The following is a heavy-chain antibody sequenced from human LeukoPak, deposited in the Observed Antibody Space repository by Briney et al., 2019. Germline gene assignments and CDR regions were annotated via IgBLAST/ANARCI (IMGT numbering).Heavy chain of an antibody. D-gene: IGHD4/OR15-4a*01. V-gene: IGHV1-18*01. CDR1: GYPFINYG. Sequence: ASVTVTLKSSGYPFINYGFHWVRQAPAQGLAWMGWISAYNGNTNYAQNLQDRVTMTTDTSTSTAYMELRSLRPDDTAVYYCARGGGFLRVLTSFEPWGQGSLVTVSS. CDR3: ARGGGFLRVLTSFEP. CDR2: ISAYNGNT. J-gene: IGHJ5*02.